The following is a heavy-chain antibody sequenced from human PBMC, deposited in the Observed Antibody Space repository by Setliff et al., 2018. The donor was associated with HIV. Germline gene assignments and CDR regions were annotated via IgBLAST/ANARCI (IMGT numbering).Heavy chain of an antibody. Sequence: PSETLSLTCTVSGGSISSYYWSWIRQPPGKGLEWIGSIYTSGSTNYNPSLKSRLTISLDTKNQFPLKLSSVTAADTAVYYCARGGSGNSYNGAFDYWGQGTLVTVSS. J-gene: IGHJ4*02. CDR1: GGSISSYY. CDR2: IYTSGST. D-gene: IGHD3-10*01. V-gene: IGHV4-4*08. CDR3: ARGGSGNSYNGAFDY.